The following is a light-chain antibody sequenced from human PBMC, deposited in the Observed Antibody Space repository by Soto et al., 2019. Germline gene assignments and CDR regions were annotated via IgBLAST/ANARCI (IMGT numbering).Light chain of an antibody. CDR3: QVYGPSPPIT. J-gene: IGKJ5*01. CDR2: GAS. CDR1: QSVSSN. V-gene: IGKV3-20*01. Sequence: EIVMTQSPATLSLSRVERAALASMSSQSVSSNLAWYQQKPGQAPRLLIYGASTRATGIPARFSGSGSGTDFTLTISRLEPEDFAVFYCQVYGPSPPITFGQGTRLEIK.